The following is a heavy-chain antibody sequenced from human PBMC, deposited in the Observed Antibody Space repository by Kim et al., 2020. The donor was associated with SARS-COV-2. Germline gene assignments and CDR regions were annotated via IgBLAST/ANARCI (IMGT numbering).Heavy chain of an antibody. CDR3: ARSDDGEGAEYNWFDP. V-gene: IGHV4-59*01. J-gene: IGHJ5*02. D-gene: IGHD4-17*01. Sequence: SLKSRVTISVDTSKNQFSLKLSSVTAADTAVYYWARSDDGEGAEYNWFDPWGQGTLVTVSS.